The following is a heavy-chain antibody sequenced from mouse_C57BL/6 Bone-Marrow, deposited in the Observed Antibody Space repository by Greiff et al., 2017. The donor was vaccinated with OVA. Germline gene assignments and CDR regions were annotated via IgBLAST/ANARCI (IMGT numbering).Heavy chain of an antibody. CDR2: IDPSDSYT. CDR1: GYTFTSYW. V-gene: IGHV1-69*01. CDR3: ARGDYGNYDY. J-gene: IGHJ2*01. Sequence: QVQLQQPGAELVMPGASVKLSCKASGYTFTSYWMHWVKQRPGQGLEWIGEIDPSDSYTNYNQKIKGKSTLTVDKSSSTAYMQLSSLTSEDSAVYYCARGDYGNYDYWGQGTTLTVSS. D-gene: IGHD2-1*01.